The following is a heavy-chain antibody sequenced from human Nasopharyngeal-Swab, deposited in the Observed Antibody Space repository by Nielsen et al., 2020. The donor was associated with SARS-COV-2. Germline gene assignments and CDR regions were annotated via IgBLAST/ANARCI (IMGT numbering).Heavy chain of an antibody. Sequence: GESLKISCAASGFTFSSYWMSWVRQAPGKGLEWVANIKQDGSEKYYVDSVKGRFTISRDNAKNSLYLQMNSLRAEDTAVHYCARDLITGYYYYGMDVWGQGTTVTVSS. CDR1: GFTFSSYW. J-gene: IGHJ6*02. CDR3: ARDLITGYYYYGMDV. V-gene: IGHV3-7*01. CDR2: IKQDGSEK. D-gene: IGHD1-20*01.